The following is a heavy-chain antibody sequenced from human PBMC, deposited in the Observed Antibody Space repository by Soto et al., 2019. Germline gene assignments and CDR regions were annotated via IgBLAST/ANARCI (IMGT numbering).Heavy chain of an antibody. D-gene: IGHD5-12*01. CDR2: IKQDGGQT. J-gene: IGHJ6*02. Sequence: EVQLVESGGGFVQPGGSLRLSCAASGFTFDSYWMTWVRQAPGKGLEWVAHIKQDGGQTYYVDSVKGRFTISRDNAKTSLYLPMNRLRAEDTSLYFCARGGNGYENWPPYYYYGMDVWGQGTTVTVSS. CDR1: GFTFDSYW. V-gene: IGHV3-7*01. CDR3: ARGGNGYENWPPYYYYGMDV.